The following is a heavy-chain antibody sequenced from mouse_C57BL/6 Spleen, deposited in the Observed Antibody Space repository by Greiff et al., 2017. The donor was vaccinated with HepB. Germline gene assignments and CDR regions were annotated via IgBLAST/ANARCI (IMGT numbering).Heavy chain of an antibody. J-gene: IGHJ1*03. CDR2: ISSGGDYI. Sequence: DVQLVESGEGLVKPGGSLKLSCAASGFTFSSYAMSWVRQTPEKRLEWVAYISSGGDYIYYADTVKGRFTISRDNARNTLYLQMSSLKSEDTAMYYCTREKNYGSSYWWYFDVWGTGTTVTVSS. CDR1: GFTFSSYA. CDR3: TREKNYGSSYWWYFDV. V-gene: IGHV5-9-1*02. D-gene: IGHD1-1*01.